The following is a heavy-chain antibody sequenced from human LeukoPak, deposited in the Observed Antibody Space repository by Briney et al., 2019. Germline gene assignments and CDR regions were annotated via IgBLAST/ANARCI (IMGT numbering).Heavy chain of an antibody. D-gene: IGHD3-22*01. Sequence: GASVKVSCKASGYTFTSYGISRVRQAPGQGLEWMGWISAYNGNTNYAQKVQGRVTTTTDTSTSTAYMELRSLRSDDTAVYYCAREGTYYYDSSGSNFDYWGQGTLVTVSS. J-gene: IGHJ4*02. CDR3: AREGTYYYDSSGSNFDY. CDR2: ISAYNGNT. CDR1: GYTFTSYG. V-gene: IGHV1-18*01.